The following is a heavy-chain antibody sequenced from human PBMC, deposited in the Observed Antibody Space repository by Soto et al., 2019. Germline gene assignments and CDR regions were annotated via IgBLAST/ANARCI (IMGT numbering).Heavy chain of an antibody. V-gene: IGHV3-23*01. D-gene: IGHD3-10*01. CDR3: AKWSGFGDL. J-gene: IGHJ4*02. Sequence: PGGSLRLSCAASGFTFSSYGITWVRQAPGKGLEWVSGVTGSTGTTHYADSVKGRFTISRDNSKNTVYLQMNSLRAEDTAVYYSAKWSGFGDLWGQGTLVTVSS. CDR2: VTGSTGTT. CDR1: GFTFSSYG.